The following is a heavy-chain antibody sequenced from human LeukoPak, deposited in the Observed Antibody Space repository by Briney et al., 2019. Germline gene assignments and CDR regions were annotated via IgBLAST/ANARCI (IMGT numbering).Heavy chain of an antibody. CDR2: IIPIFGTA. J-gene: IGHJ4*02. Sequence: SVKVSCKASGGTFSSYAISWVRQAPGQGLEWTGRIIPIFGTANYAQKFQGRVTITADKSTSTAYMELSSLRSEDTAVYYCARDPGAQWPDFDYWGQGTLVTVSS. V-gene: IGHV1-69*06. CDR3: ARDPGAQWPDFDY. D-gene: IGHD6-19*01. CDR1: GGTFSSYA.